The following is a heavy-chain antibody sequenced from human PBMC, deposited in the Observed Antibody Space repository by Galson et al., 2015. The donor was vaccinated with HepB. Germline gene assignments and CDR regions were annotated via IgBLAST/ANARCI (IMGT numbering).Heavy chain of an antibody. CDR3: AREGVNYYDSSGYTDVDAFDI. CDR2: IWYDGSNK. V-gene: IGHV3-33*08. Sequence: SLRLSCAASGFTFSSYGMHWVRQAPGKGLEWVAVIWYDGSNKYYADSVKGRFTISRDNSKNTLYLQMNSLRAEDTAVYYCAREGVNYYDSSGYTDVDAFDIWGQGTMVTVSS. CDR1: GFTFSSYG. D-gene: IGHD3-22*01. J-gene: IGHJ3*02.